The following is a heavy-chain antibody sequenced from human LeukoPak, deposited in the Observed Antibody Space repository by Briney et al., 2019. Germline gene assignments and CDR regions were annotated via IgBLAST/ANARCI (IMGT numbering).Heavy chain of an antibody. V-gene: IGHV3-74*01. CDR1: GFTFSNYM. D-gene: IGHD4-17*01. Sequence: PGGSLRLSCAASGFTFSNYMVHWVRQAPGKGLVWVSRIKSDGITITYADSVKGRFTISRDNAKNSLYLQMNSLRVEDTALYYCAKAGDYTVRARVGYWGQGTLVTVSS. CDR3: AKAGDYTVRARVGY. CDR2: IKSDGITI. J-gene: IGHJ4*02.